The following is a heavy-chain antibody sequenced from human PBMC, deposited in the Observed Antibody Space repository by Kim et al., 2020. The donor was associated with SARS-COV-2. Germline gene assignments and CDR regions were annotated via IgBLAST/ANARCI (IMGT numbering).Heavy chain of an antibody. J-gene: IGHJ6*04. CDR2: INPNSGGT. CDR1: GYTFTGYY. D-gene: IGHD5-12*01. CDR3: ARDSGYSGYVMDV. Sequence: ASVKVSCKASGYTFTGYYMHWVRQAPGQGLEWMGWINPNSGGTNYAQKFQGWVTMTRDTSISTAYMELSRLRSDDTAVYYCARDSGYSGYVMDVWGKGTTVTVSS. V-gene: IGHV1-2*04.